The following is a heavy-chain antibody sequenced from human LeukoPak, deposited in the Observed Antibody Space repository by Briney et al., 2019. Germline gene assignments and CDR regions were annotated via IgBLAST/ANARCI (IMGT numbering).Heavy chain of an antibody. J-gene: IGHJ4*02. Sequence: SETLSLTCTVSGGSISSGDYYWSWIRQPPGKGLEWIGYIYYSGSTNYNPSLKSRVTISVDTSKNQFSLKLSSVTAADTAVYYCARGRRGDGYKYFDYWGQGTLVTVSS. CDR1: GGSISSGDYY. CDR3: ARGRRGDGYKYFDY. D-gene: IGHD5-24*01. V-gene: IGHV4-61*08. CDR2: IYYSGST.